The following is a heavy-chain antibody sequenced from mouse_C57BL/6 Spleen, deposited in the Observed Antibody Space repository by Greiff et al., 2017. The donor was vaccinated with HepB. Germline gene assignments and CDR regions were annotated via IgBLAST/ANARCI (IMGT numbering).Heavy chain of an antibody. Sequence: VQLKESGAELVKPGASVKLSCTASGFNIKDYYMHWVKQRTEQGLEWIGRIDPEDGETKYAPNFQGKATITADTSSNTAYLQLSSLTSEDTAVYYCARGYPWFAYWGQGTLVTVSA. CDR3: ARGYPWFAY. J-gene: IGHJ3*01. D-gene: IGHD2-2*01. V-gene: IGHV14-2*01. CDR2: IDPEDGET. CDR1: GFNIKDYY.